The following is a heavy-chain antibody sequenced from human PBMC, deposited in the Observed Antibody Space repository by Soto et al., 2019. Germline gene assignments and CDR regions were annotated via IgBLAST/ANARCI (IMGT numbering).Heavy chain of an antibody. Sequence: QVQLVESGGGGAHPGRSLSLPWVGSGFIFRKNGLHGFRKIPARGLEWVAFMSWDGSNTSYADSVKGRFTISRDNSKNTLFLHMSNLRAEDTAMYYCTIVRVADSALDHWGQGTLVTVSS. V-gene: IGHV3-30*03. CDR3: TIVRVADSALDH. CDR2: MSWDGSNT. CDR1: GFIFRKNG. J-gene: IGHJ4*02. D-gene: IGHD3-10*02.